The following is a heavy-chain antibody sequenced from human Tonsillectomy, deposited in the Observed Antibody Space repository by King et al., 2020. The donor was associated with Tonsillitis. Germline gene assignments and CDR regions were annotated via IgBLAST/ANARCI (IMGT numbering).Heavy chain of an antibody. CDR1: GFTFSSYN. V-gene: IGHV3-21*01. CDR3: ARDPVSRYYFDY. Sequence: QLVQSGGGLVKPGGSLRLSCAASGFTFSSYNINWVRQAPGKGLEWVSSISSGGYYIYYAESVKGRFTISRDNAKNSLFLQMNSLRAEDTAVYYCARDPVSRYYFDYWGQGTLVTVSS. J-gene: IGHJ4*02. CDR2: ISSGGYYI. D-gene: IGHD2/OR15-2a*01.